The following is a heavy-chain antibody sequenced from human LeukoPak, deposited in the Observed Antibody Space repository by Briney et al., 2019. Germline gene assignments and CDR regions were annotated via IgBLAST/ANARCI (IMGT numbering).Heavy chain of an antibody. CDR2: IKQDGSEK. V-gene: IGHV3-7*01. J-gene: IGHJ4*02. D-gene: IGHD5-18*01. CDR3: VKRQLWGYFDY. CDR1: GFTFSSYW. Sequence: GGSLRLSCAASGFTFSSYWMSWVRQAPGKGLEWVANIKQDGSEKYYVDSVKGRFTISRDNAKSSLYLQMNSLRAEDTAVYYCVKRQLWGYFDYWGQGTLVTVSS.